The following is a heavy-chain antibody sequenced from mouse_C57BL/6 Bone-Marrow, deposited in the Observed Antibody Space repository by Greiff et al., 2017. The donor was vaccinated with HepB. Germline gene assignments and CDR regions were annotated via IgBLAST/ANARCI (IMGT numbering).Heavy chain of an antibody. Sequence: EVKVIESGGGLVKPGGSLKLSCAASGFTFSSYAMSWVRQTPEKRLEWVATISDGGSYTYYPDNVKGRFTISRDNAKNNLYLQMSHLKSEDTAMYYCARGKNYGSSYWYFDVWGTGTTVTVSS. J-gene: IGHJ1*03. CDR3: ARGKNYGSSYWYFDV. V-gene: IGHV5-4*03. CDR2: ISDGGSYT. D-gene: IGHD1-1*01. CDR1: GFTFSSYA.